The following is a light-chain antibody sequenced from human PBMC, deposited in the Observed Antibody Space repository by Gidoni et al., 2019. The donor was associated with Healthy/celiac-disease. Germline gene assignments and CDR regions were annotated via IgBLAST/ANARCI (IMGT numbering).Light chain of an antibody. CDR1: ALPKQY. Sequence: SYELTQPPSVSVSPGQTARITCSGDALPKQYAYWYQQKPGQAPVLVRYKDSERPSGIPARFSGSSSGTTVTLTISGVQAEDEADYYCQSADSSGTYVVFGGGTKLTVL. V-gene: IGLV3-25*03. CDR3: QSADSSGTYVV. J-gene: IGLJ2*01. CDR2: KDS.